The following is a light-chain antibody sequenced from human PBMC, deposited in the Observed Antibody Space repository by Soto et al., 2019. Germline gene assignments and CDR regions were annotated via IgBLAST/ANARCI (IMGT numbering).Light chain of an antibody. CDR3: SSYTSSGTNVV. V-gene: IGLV2-14*01. CDR2: DVS. CDR1: SSDVGGYNY. J-gene: IGLJ2*01. Sequence: QSALTQPASVSGSPGQSITISCTGTSSDVGGYNYVSWYQEHPGKAPKLMICDVSNRPSGVSNRFSGSKSGNTASLTISGLQGEDEADYYCSSYTSSGTNVVFGGGTKLTVL.